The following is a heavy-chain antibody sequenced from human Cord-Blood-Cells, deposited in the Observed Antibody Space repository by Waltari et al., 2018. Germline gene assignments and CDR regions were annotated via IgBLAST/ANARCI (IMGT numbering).Heavy chain of an antibody. V-gene: IGHV3-21*01. Sequence: EVQLVESGGGLVKPGGSLRLSCEASGFTFSSYSMNWVRQAPGKGLEWVSSISSSSSYIYYADSVKGRFTISRDNAKNSLYLQMNSLRAEDTAVYYCARELNRAFDIWGQGTMVTVSS. J-gene: IGHJ3*02. CDR3: ARELNRAFDI. CDR1: GFTFSSYS. CDR2: ISSSSSYI.